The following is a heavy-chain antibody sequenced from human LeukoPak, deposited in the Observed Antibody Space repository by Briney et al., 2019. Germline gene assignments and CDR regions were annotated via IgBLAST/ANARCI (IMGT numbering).Heavy chain of an antibody. V-gene: IGHV3-23*01. CDR1: GFTFSSFE. CDR3: ARSGYNRFDY. J-gene: IGHJ4*02. D-gene: IGHD5-24*01. Sequence: GGSLRLSCAASGFTFSSFEMTWVRQAPGKGLEWVSAFSGSGGSTYYADSVKGRFTISRDNSKNTLYLQMNSLRAEDTAVYYCARSGYNRFDYWGQGTLVTVSS. CDR2: FSGSGGST.